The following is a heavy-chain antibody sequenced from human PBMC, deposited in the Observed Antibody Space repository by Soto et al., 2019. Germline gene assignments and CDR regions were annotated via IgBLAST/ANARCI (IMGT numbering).Heavy chain of an antibody. CDR3: ARDPDTSGSYRYYFAN. CDR2: ISYDGMNK. V-gene: IGHV3-30*14. CDR1: GFTFSTYS. Sequence: QVQLVESGGGVVQPGGSLRLSCVASGFTFSTYSIHWVRQAPGRGLEWLTIISYDGMNKYYADSVKGRITISRDNSRNTVFLQMNSLRTEDTAVYYCARDPDTSGSYRYYFANWGQGTLVTVSS. D-gene: IGHD1-26*01. J-gene: IGHJ4*02.